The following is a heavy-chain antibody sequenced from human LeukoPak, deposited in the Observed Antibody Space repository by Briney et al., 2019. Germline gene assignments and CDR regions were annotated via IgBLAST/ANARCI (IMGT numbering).Heavy chain of an antibody. CDR2: MNPNSGNT. V-gene: IGHV1-8*03. D-gene: IGHD1-26*01. J-gene: IGHJ6*03. CDR3: ARAAYGSYYYYYYSMDV. Sequence: GASVKVSCKASGYTFTNYYMHWVRQAPGQGLEWMGWMNPNSGNTGYAQKFQGRVTITRNTSISTAYMELSSLRSEDTAVYYCARAAYGSYYYYYYSMDVWGKGTTVTVSS. CDR1: GYTFTNYY.